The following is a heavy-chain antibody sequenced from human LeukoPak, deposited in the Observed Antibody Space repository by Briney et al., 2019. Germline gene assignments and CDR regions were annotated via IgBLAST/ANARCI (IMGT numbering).Heavy chain of an antibody. CDR1: GFTVSSNY. D-gene: IGHD3-10*01. Sequence: GGSLRLSCAASGFTVSSNYMSWVRQAPGKGLEWVSAIYSGGSTYYADSVKGRFTISRDNSKNTLYLQMNSLRAEDTAVYYCARLCGPQIRYFDYWGQGTLVTISS. J-gene: IGHJ4*02. V-gene: IGHV3-53*01. CDR2: IYSGGST. CDR3: ARLCGPQIRYFDY.